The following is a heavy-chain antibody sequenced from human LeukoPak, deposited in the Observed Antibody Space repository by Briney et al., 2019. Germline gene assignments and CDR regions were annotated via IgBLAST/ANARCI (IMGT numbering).Heavy chain of an antibody. D-gene: IGHD6-13*01. CDR3: ARGLYSSPVYSSSWGHTVRTGNSFDY. V-gene: IGHV4-39*07. Sequence: PSETLSLTCTVSGGSISSSSYYWGWIRQPPGKGLEWIGSIYYGGSTYYNPSLKSRVTISVDTSKNQFSLKLSSVTAADTAVYYCARGLYSSPVYSSSWGHTVRTGNSFDYWGQGTLVTVSS. CDR2: IYYGGST. J-gene: IGHJ4*02. CDR1: GGSISSSSYY.